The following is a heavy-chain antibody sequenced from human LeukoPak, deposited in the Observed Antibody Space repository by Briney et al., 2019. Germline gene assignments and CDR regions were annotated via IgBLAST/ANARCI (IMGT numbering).Heavy chain of an antibody. D-gene: IGHD5-12*01. CDR1: GFTFSSYG. V-gene: IGHV3-30*18. CDR2: ISYDGSNK. Sequence: AGGSLRLSCAASGFTFSSYGMHWVRQAPGKGLEWVAVISYDGSNKYYADSVKGRFTISRDNSKNTLYLQMNSLRAEDTAVYYCAKRKTEWLRFGDYFDYWGQGTLVTVSS. CDR3: AKRKTEWLRFGDYFDY. J-gene: IGHJ4*02.